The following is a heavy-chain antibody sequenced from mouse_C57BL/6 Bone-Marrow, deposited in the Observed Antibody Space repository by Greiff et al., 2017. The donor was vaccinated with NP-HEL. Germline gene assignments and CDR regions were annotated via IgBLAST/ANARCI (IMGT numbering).Heavy chain of an antibody. D-gene: IGHD4-1*01. V-gene: IGHV1-19*01. CDR3: ARWELAGTRTAWFAY. CDR1: GYTFTDYY. Sequence: EVQLQQSGPVLVKPGASVKMSCKASGYTFTDYYMNWVKQSHGKSLEWIGVINPYNGGTSYNQKFKGKATLTVDKSSSTAYMELNSLTSEDSAVYYCARWELAGTRTAWFAYWGQGTLVTVSA. J-gene: IGHJ3*01. CDR2: INPYNGGT.